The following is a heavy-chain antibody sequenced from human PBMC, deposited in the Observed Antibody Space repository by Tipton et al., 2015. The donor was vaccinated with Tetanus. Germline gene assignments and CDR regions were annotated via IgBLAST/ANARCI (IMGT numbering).Heavy chain of an antibody. CDR1: GYMFSSHW. J-gene: IGHJ3*01. V-gene: IGHV5-51*01. D-gene: IGHD3-16*01. Sequence: QSGAEVKQPGESLKISCKGSGYMFSSHWIGWVRQVPGKGLEWLGTIYPGDSYSTYSPSFEGQVTISVDRSIDTAYLQWSSLKASDTAIYYCARPLTSVAFGGFAFDVWGQGTLVTASS. CDR3: ARPLTSVAFGGFAFDV. CDR2: IYPGDSYS.